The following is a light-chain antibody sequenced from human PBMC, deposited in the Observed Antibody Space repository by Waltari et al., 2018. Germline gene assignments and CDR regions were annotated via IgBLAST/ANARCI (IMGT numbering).Light chain of an antibody. J-gene: IGLJ2*01. Sequence: QSVLTQPPSVSGAPRQRVTIPCTGRSSNTGAPFNVPLYQLPPGSAPKLIIYANNKRPSGVPDRFSASKSGASASLAITGLQVEDEAEYFCQSYDSSLRGSVFGGGTKVTVL. CDR1: SSNTGAPFN. V-gene: IGLV1-40*01. CDR2: ANN. CDR3: QSYDSSLRGSV.